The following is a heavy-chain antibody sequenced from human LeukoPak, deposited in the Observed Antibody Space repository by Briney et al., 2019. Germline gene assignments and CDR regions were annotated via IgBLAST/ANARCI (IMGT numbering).Heavy chain of an antibody. CDR1: GGSFSGYY. D-gene: IGHD3-9*01. CDR3: ARGGLRYFDWLPYFDY. J-gene: IGHJ4*02. Sequence: SETLSLTCAVYGGSFSGYYWSWMRQPPGKGLEWIGEINHSGSTNYYPSLKSRVTISVDTSKNQFSLKLSSVTAADTAVYYCARGGLRYFDWLPYFDYWGQGTLVTVSS. V-gene: IGHV4-34*01. CDR2: INHSGST.